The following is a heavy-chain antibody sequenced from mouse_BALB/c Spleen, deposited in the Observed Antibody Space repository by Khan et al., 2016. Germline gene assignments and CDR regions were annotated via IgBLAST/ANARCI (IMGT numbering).Heavy chain of an antibody. CDR3: ARPLGRGSFSWYFDV. J-gene: IGHJ1*01. CDR2: ISYSGST. Sequence: EVQLQESGPGLVKPSQSLSLTCTVTGYSITSDYAWNWIRQFPGNKLEWMGYISYSGSTSYNPSLKSRISITRDTSKNQFFLQLNSVTTEDTATYYCARPLGRGSFSWYFDVWGAGTTVPVSS. CDR1: GYSITSDYA. D-gene: IGHD4-1*01. V-gene: IGHV3-2*02.